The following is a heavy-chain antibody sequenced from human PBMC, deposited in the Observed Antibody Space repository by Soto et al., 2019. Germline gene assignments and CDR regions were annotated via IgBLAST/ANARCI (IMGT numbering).Heavy chain of an antibody. D-gene: IGHD3-22*01. CDR2: IWYDGSNK. Sequence: PGGSLRLSCAASGFTFSSYGMHWVRQAPGKGLEWVAVIWYDGSNKYYADSVKGRFTISRDNSKNTLYLQMNSLRAEDTAVYYCARAFMKDDSSGYYFLRYYYYYGMDVWGQGTTVTVSS. CDR3: ARAFMKDDSSGYYFLRYYYYYGMDV. J-gene: IGHJ6*02. V-gene: IGHV3-33*01. CDR1: GFTFSSYG.